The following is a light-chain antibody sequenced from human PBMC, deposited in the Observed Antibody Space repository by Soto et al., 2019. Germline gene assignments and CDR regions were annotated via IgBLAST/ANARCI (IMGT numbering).Light chain of an antibody. J-gene: IGLJ1*01. CDR3: SSDRDTHNLV. V-gene: IGLV2-14*01. Sequence: QSVMTQPASVSGSPGPSIKISCTGTSSDVGGYNYVSWYQHHPGKAPKLMIYEVSNRPTGVSNRFSGSKSGNTASLTISGLQAEDEADYYCSSDRDTHNLVFVIGTKVTV. CDR1: SSDVGGYNY. CDR2: EVS.